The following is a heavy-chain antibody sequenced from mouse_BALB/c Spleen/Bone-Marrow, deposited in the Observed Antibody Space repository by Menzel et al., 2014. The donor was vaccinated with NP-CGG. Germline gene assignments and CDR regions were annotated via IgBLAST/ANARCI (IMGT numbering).Heavy chain of an antibody. CDR2: IDPANGNT. D-gene: IGHD2-1*01. CDR1: GFNIKDTY. V-gene: IGHV14-3*02. Sequence: VQLKQSGAELVKPGASVKLSCTASGFNIKDTYMHWVKQRPEQGLEWIGRIDPANGNTKYDPKFQGKATITADTSSNTAFQQLSSLTYEDAAVYYCARYGNYCYAMDYWGQGTSVTVSS. J-gene: IGHJ4*01. CDR3: ARYGNYCYAMDY.